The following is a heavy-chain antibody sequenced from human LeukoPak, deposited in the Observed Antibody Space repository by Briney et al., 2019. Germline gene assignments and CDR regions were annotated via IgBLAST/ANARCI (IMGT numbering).Heavy chain of an antibody. CDR2: IIPIFGTA. V-gene: IGHV1-69*05. J-gene: IGHJ6*03. D-gene: IGHD3-16*01. CDR3: ARGAKGDYYYYYMDV. Sequence: SVKVSCKASGYTFTSYGISWVRQAPGQGLEWMGGIIPIFGTANYAQKFQGRVTITTDESTSTAYMELSSLRSEDTAVYYCARGAKGDYYYYYMDVWGKGTTVTVSS. CDR1: GYTFTSYG.